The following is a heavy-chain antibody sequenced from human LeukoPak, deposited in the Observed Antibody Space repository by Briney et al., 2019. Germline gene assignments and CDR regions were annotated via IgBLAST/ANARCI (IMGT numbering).Heavy chain of an antibody. J-gene: IGHJ4*02. V-gene: IGHV3-23*01. D-gene: IGHD4-17*01. Sequence: ETLSLTCTVSGGSISSTFYYWGWIRQAPGKGLEWVSAISGSGGSTYYADSVKGRFTISRDNSKNTLYLQMNSLRAEDTAVYYCAKDVEFGTAGNYGDYDYWGQGTLVTVSS. CDR1: GGSISSTFYY. CDR3: AKDVEFGTAGNYGDYDY. CDR2: ISGSGGST.